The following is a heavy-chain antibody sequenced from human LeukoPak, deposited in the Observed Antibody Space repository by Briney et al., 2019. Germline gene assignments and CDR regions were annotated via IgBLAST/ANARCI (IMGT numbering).Heavy chain of an antibody. CDR3: TMGGYDTPTNYYYYYMDV. CDR1: GFTFSSYE. D-gene: IGHD5-12*01. CDR2: IRSKAYGGTT. Sequence: GGSLRLSCVASGFTFSSYEMNWVRRAPGKGLEWVGFIRSKAYGGTTEYAASVKGRFTISRDDSKSIAYLQINSLKTEDTAVYYCTMGGYDTPTNYYYYYMDVWGKGTTVTVSS. V-gene: IGHV3-49*04. J-gene: IGHJ6*03.